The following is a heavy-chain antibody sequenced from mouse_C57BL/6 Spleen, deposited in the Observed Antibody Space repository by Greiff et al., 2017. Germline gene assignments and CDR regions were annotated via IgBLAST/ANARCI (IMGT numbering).Heavy chain of an antibody. CDR3: ARSAQYYFDY. CDR2: IYPRSGNT. D-gene: IGHD6-1*01. CDR1: GYTFTSYG. Sequence: VKLQQSGAELARPGASVKLSCKASGYTFTSYGISWVKQRTGQGLEWIGEIYPRSGNTYYNEKFKGKATLTVDKSSSTAYMELRRLTSEDSAVYFCARSAQYYFDYWGQGTTLTVSS. J-gene: IGHJ2*01. V-gene: IGHV1-81*01.